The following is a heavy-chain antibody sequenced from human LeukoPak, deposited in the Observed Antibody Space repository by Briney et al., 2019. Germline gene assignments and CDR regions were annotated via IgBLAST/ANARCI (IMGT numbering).Heavy chain of an antibody. V-gene: IGHV1-8*01. J-gene: IGHJ5*02. D-gene: IGHD1-26*01. Sequence: GASVKVSCKASGYTFTSYDINWVRQATGQGLEWMGWMNPNSGNTGYAQKFQGRVTLTRNTSISTVYMELGSLRFEDTAVYYCASSGVVGATVPWGQGTLVTVSS. CDR3: ASSGVVGATVP. CDR2: MNPNSGNT. CDR1: GYTFTSYD.